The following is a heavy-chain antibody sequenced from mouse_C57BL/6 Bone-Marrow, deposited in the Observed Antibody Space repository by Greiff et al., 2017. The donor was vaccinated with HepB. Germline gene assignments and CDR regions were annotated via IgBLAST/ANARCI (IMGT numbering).Heavy chain of an antibody. V-gene: IGHV1-26*01. J-gene: IGHJ3*01. Sequence: EVQLQQSGPELVKPGASVKISCKASGYTFTDYYMNWVKQSHGKSLEWIGDINPNNGGTSYNQKFKGKATLTVDKSSSTAYMELRSLTSEDSAVYYCARGNYGSSYWGQGTLVTVSA. CDR2: INPNNGGT. CDR1: GYTFTDYY. CDR3: ARGNYGSSY. D-gene: IGHD1-1*01.